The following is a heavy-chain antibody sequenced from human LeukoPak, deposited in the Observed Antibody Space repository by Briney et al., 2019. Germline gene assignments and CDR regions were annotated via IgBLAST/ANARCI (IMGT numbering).Heavy chain of an antibody. J-gene: IGHJ6*02. V-gene: IGHV3-11*04. CDR1: GFTFSDYY. CDR2: ISSFSTTI. D-gene: IGHD2-15*01. Sequence: GGSLRLSCAVSGFTFSDYYMSWIRQAPGKGLEWVSDISSFSTTIYDADSVKGRFTISRDNSKNTLYLQMNSLRPEDTAVYYCAKGVVAATNAAYYGMDVWGQGTTVTVSS. CDR3: AKGVVAATNAAYYGMDV.